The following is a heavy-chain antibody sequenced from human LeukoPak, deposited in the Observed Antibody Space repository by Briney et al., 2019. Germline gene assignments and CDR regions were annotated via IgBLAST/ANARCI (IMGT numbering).Heavy chain of an antibody. CDR3: AKDNLRFSSSWYYFDY. V-gene: IGHV3-9*01. CDR1: GFTFDDYA. J-gene: IGHJ4*02. D-gene: IGHD6-13*01. Sequence: PGRSLRFSCAASGFTFDDYAMHWVRQAPGKGLEWVSGISWNSGSIGYADSVKGRFTISRDNAKNSLYLQMNSLRAEDTALYYCAKDNLRFSSSWYYFDYWGQGTLVTVSS. CDR2: ISWNSGSI.